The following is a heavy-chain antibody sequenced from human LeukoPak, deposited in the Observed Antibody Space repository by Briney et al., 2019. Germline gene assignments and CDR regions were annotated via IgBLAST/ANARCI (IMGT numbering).Heavy chain of an antibody. CDR2: IYYSGST. D-gene: IGHD2-8*01. CDR3: AKLMTDRSQDAFDI. J-gene: IGHJ3*02. Sequence: SETLSLTCTVSGGSISSYYWSWIRQPPGKGLEWIGYIYYSGSTNYNPSLKSRVTISVDTSKNQFSLKLSSVTAADTAVYYCAKLMTDRSQDAFDIWGQGTMVTVSS. V-gene: IGHV4-59*01. CDR1: GGSISSYY.